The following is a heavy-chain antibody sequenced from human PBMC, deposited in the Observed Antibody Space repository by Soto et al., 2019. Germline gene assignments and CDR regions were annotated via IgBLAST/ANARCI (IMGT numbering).Heavy chain of an antibody. CDR2: IYYSGTT. V-gene: IGHV4-59*08. CDR1: GGSISDFY. J-gene: IGHJ3*02. D-gene: IGHD1-1*01. Sequence: PSETLSLTCSVSGGSISDFYWSWIRQTPGKGLEWIGYIYYSGTTNYNPSLEGRVTMSVDASKNQISLRLTSVTAADTAMFYCARQPPGTAAFDIWGQGTMVTVSS. CDR3: ARQPPGTAAFDI.